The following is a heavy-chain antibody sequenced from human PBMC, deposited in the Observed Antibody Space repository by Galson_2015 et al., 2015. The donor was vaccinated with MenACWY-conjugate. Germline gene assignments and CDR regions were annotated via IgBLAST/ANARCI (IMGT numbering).Heavy chain of an antibody. CDR3: ARRACNGDGFWYFDS. V-gene: IGHV1-8*01. J-gene: IGHJ4*02. D-gene: IGHD2-15*01. CDR1: GYTFTSYD. CDR2: MNPSSGRS. Sequence: SVKVSCKASGYTFTSYDINWVRQATGQGLEWVGWMNPSSGRSGSAKKLQGRVTLTRDTSISTAYIELTSLTSEDTAIYYCARRACNGDGFWYFDSSGQGTLVTVSS.